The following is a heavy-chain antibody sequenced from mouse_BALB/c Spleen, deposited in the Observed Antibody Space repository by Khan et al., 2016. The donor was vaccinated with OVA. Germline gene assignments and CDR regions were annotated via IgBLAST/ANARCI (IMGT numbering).Heavy chain of an antibody. Sequence: VQLQQPGLELIKPGASVKMSCKASGYTFTNYIIHWVKQKPGQGLEWIGYINPYNDGTKYNEKFKGKATLTSDKSSSTAYMELSGLTSEDSAFYYCARDYGSSFWFAYWGQGTLVTVSA. D-gene: IGHD1-1*01. CDR1: GYTFTNYI. V-gene: IGHV1S136*01. CDR2: INPYNDGT. CDR3: ARDYGSSFWFAY. J-gene: IGHJ3*01.